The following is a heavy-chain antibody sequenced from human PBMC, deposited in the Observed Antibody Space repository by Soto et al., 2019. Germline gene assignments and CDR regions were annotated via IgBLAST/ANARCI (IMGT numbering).Heavy chain of an antibody. CDR1: GFTFSSYA. J-gene: IGHJ4*02. CDR3: ARWLQSLFDY. Sequence: GGSLRLSCSASGFTFSSYAMHWVRQAPGKGLEYVSAISSNGGSTYYADSGKGRFTISRDNSKNTLYVQMTSLRAEDTAVYYCARWLQSLFDYWGQGTLVTISS. V-gene: IGHV3-64*04. D-gene: IGHD5-12*01. CDR2: ISSNGGST.